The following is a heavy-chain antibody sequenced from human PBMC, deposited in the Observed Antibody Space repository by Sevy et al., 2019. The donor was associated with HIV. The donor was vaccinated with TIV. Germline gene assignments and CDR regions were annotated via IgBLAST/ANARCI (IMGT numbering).Heavy chain of an antibody. D-gene: IGHD2-8*01. CDR3: AREGCTRPHDY. CDR1: GFAFYDYS. J-gene: IGHJ4*02. CDR2: LSFGCGKI. Sequence: QLGGSLRLSCAASGFAFYDYSMSWIRQAPGKGLEWVATLSFGCGKINYADSVKGRFTISRDNSKNSFYLQMDNLRVEDTALYYCAREGCTRPHDYWGQGTRVTVSS. V-gene: IGHV3-23*01.